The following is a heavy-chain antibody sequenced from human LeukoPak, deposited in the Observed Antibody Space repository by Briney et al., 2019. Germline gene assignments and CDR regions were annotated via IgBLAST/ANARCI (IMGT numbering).Heavy chain of an antibody. CDR3: ARDLEGSGSYRFWFDP. CDR2: MNPNSGNG. V-gene: IGHV1-8*03. CDR1: GYTFTSLD. Sequence: GASVKVSCKASGYTFTSLDINWVRQAPGQGLEWMGWMNPNSGNGGYAQQFQGRLTITMNTSISTAYMELSSLRSEDTAVYYCARDLEGSGSYRFWFDPWGQGTLVTVSS. J-gene: IGHJ5*02. D-gene: IGHD3-10*01.